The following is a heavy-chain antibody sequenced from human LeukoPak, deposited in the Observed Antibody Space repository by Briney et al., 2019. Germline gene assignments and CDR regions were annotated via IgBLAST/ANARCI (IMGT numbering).Heavy chain of an antibody. V-gene: IGHV1-46*01. CDR3: ATDRIVGATLAFDI. CDR1: AYTFSSYL. Sequence: ASVKVSCKASAYTFSSYLMHWVRQAPGQGLERMGIIDPSGGSTGYAQKFQGRVTMTRDTSTSTVYMELSSLRSEDTAVYYCATDRIVGATLAFDIWGQGTMVTVSS. D-gene: IGHD1-26*01. CDR2: IDPSGGST. J-gene: IGHJ3*02.